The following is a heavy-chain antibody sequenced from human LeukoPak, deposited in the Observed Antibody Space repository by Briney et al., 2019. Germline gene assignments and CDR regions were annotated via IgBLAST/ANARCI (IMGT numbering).Heavy chain of an antibody. V-gene: IGHV4-59*01. Sequence: SETLSLTCTVSGGSISNYYWSWIRQPPGKGLEWIGYIYYSGSTNYNPSLKSRVTISVDTSKNQFSLKLSSVTAADTAVYYCARVGTYYDFWSGYAPGYYYYYMDVWGKGTTVTVSS. CDR2: IYYSGST. CDR1: GGSISNYY. CDR3: ARVGTYYDFWSGYAPGYYYYYMDV. J-gene: IGHJ6*03. D-gene: IGHD3-3*01.